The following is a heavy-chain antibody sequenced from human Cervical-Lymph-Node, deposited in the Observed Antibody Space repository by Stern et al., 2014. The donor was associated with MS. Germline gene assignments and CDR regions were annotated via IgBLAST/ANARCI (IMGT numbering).Heavy chain of an antibody. J-gene: IGHJ6*02. CDR3: AKDGSRRVYYYGMDV. V-gene: IGHV3-30*18. CDR1: GVTFSHYG. D-gene: IGHD3-10*01. CDR2: ISYDGKNK. Sequence: VQLLESGGGVVQPGRTLRLSCAASGVTFSHYGMHWVRQGPGKGLEWVALISYDGKNKYYADSVKGRFTISRDNSKNTLYLQMSGLRTEDTAIYYCAKDGSRRVYYYGMDVWGQGTTVTVSS.